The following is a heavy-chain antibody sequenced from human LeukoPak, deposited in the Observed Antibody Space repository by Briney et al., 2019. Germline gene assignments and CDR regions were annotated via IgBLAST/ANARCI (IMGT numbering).Heavy chain of an antibody. CDR3: ASLGYCSGGSCYSGGSESNWFDP. CDR2: INHSGST. CDR1: GGSFSGYY. D-gene: IGHD2-15*01. J-gene: IGHJ5*02. Sequence: PSETLSLTCAVYGGSFSGYYWSWIRQPPGKGLEWIGEINHSGSTNYNPSLKSRITISVDTSKNQFSLKLSSVTAADTAVYYCASLGYCSGGSCYSGGSESNWFDPWGQGTLVTVSS. V-gene: IGHV4-34*01.